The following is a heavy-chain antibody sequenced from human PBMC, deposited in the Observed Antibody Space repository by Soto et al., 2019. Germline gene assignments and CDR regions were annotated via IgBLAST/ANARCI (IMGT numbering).Heavy chain of an antibody. CDR3: ASSARGFYCSSTSCYGYGMDV. D-gene: IGHD2-2*01. Sequence: PSETLSLTCTVSGGSISSYYWSWIRQPAGKGLEWIGRIYTSGSTNYNPSLKSRVTMSVDTSKNQFSLKLSSVTAADTAVHYCASSARGFYCSSTSCYGYGMDVWGQGTTVTVSS. CDR2: IYTSGST. J-gene: IGHJ6*02. V-gene: IGHV4-4*07. CDR1: GGSISSYY.